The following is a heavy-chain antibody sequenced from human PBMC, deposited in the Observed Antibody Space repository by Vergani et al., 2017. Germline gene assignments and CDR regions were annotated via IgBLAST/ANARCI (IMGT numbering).Heavy chain of an antibody. D-gene: IGHD6-6*01. V-gene: IGHV4-61*02. Sequence: QVQLQESGPGLVKPSQTLSLTCTVSGGSISSGSYYWSWIRQPAGKGLEWIGRIYTSGSTNYNPSLKSRVTMSVDTSKNQFSLKLSSVTAADTAVYYCARDRLYYYYMDVWGKGTTVTVSS. CDR1: GGSISSGSYY. J-gene: IGHJ6*03. CDR2: IYTSGST. CDR3: ARDRLYYYYMDV.